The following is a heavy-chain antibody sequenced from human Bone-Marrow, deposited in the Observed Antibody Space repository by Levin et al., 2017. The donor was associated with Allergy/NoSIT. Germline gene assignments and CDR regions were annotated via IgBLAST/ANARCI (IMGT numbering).Heavy chain of an antibody. CDR2: ISYDGSNK. V-gene: IGHV3-30*04. CDR1: GFTFSSYA. Sequence: PGGSLRLSCAASGFTFSSYAMHWVRQAPGKGLEWVAVISYDGSNKYYADSVKGRFTISRDNSKNTLYLQMNSLRAEDTAVYYCARVHSRITMVRGVIKGGFDYWGQGTLVTVSS. J-gene: IGHJ4*02. CDR3: ARVHSRITMVRGVIKGGFDY. D-gene: IGHD3-10*01.